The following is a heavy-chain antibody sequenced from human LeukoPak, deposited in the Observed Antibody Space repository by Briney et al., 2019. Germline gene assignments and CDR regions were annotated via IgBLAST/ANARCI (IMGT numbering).Heavy chain of an antibody. CDR1: GDSISSTSHY. CDR3: ARNCTADNDVSRSRDKWFDP. V-gene: IGHV4-39*07. J-gene: IGHJ5*02. CDR2: IYYSGST. D-gene: IGHD2-8*02. Sequence: PSETLSFTCTVSGDSISSTSHYWAWVRQPPGKGLEWIGSIYYSGSTHYNPSLKSRVTISMDTSKNQFSLKLKSVTAADTALYYCARNCTADNDVSRSRDKWFDPWGHGTLVTVSS.